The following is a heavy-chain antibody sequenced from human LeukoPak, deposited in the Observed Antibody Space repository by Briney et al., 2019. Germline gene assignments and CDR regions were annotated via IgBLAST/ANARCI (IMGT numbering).Heavy chain of an antibody. CDR1: GYTFTNYA. D-gene: IGHD6-19*01. Sequence: GASVKVSCKASGYTFTNYAIHWVRQAPGQRLEWMGRINAGSANAKYSQKFQDRVTITWDTSASTAYMDLSSLTSEDTAVYYCAGEDDSGWRFDYWGQGTLVTVSS. CDR2: INAGSANA. J-gene: IGHJ4*02. V-gene: IGHV1-3*01. CDR3: AGEDDSGWRFDY.